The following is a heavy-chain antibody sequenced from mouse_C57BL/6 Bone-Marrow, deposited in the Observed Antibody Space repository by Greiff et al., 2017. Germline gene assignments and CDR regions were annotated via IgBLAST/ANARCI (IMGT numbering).Heavy chain of an antibody. V-gene: IGHV1-55*01. D-gene: IGHD2-4*01. CDR1: GYTFTSYW. CDR2: IYPGSGST. CDR3: ARYDYDGTDFDY. Sequence: QVQLQQPGAELVKPGASVTMSCKASGYTFTSYWITWVKQRPGQGLEWIGDIYPGSGSTNYNEKFKSKATLTVDTSSRTAYMQRSSLTSEDSAVYYGARYDYDGTDFDYWGQGTTLTVSS. J-gene: IGHJ2*01.